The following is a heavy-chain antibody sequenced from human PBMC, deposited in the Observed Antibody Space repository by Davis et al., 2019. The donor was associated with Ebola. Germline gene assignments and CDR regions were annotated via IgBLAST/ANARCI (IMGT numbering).Heavy chain of an antibody. CDR2: ISGSGGSS. CDR1: GFIFSSYA. D-gene: IGHD4-17*01. Sequence: GESLKISCAASGFIFSSYAMTWVRQAPGNGLEWVSGISGSGGSSYYADSVKGRFTFSRDNSKNTLYLQMNSLRAEDTAVYYCAKGSLYGSRSITAGMDVWGQGTTVTVSS. J-gene: IGHJ6*02. CDR3: AKGSLYGSRSITAGMDV. V-gene: IGHV3-23*01.